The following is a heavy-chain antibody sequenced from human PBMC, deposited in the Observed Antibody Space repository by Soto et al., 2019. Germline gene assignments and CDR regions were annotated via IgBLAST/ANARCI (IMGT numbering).Heavy chain of an antibody. Sequence: SVKVSCKASGGTFSSSAISWVRQAPGQGLEWMGGIIPIFGTANYAQKFQGRVTITADESTSTAYMELSSLRSEDTAVYYCARGTANDDPFDYWGQGTLVTVSS. CDR1: GGTFSSSA. CDR2: IIPIFGTA. D-gene: IGHD3-16*01. CDR3: ARGTANDDPFDY. V-gene: IGHV1-69*13. J-gene: IGHJ4*02.